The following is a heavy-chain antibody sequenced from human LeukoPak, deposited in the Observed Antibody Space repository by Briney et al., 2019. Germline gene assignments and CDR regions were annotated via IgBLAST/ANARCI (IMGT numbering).Heavy chain of an antibody. Sequence: ASVKVSCKASGYTFTSYYTHWVRQAPGQGLEWMGIINPSGGSTSYAQKFQGRVTMTRDMSTSTVYMELSSLRSEDTAVYYCARDRAVAGTIAYFDLWGRGTLVTVSS. CDR1: GYTFTSYY. CDR2: INPSGGST. D-gene: IGHD6-19*01. V-gene: IGHV1-46*01. CDR3: ARDRAVAGTIAYFDL. J-gene: IGHJ2*01.